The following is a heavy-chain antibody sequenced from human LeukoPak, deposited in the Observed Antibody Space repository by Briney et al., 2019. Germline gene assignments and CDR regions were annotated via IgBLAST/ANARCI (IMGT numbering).Heavy chain of an antibody. Sequence: WGSLRRSCAASGFTFSSYNMNWVRQAPGKGLEWVSYISSGSSNIYYADSVKGRFTISRDNAKNSLYLQMNSLRAEDTAVYYCAHLARGVEVAGDYLTWGQGTLVTVSS. V-gene: IGHV3-48*01. D-gene: IGHD6-19*01. CDR3: AHLARGVEVAGDYLT. J-gene: IGHJ4*02. CDR1: GFTFSSYN. CDR2: ISSGSSNI.